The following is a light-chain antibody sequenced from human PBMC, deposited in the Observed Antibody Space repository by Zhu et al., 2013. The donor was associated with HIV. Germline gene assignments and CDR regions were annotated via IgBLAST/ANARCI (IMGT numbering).Light chain of an antibody. V-gene: IGKV3-20*01. CDR3: QQYGSSPQIT. Sequence: EIVMTQSPATLSVSPGERATLSCRASQSVSSSLAWYQQKPGQAPRLLIYHASKRASGIPVRFSGSGSGTDFTLTISRLEPEDFAVYYCQQYGSSPQITFGPGTKVDIK. CDR2: HAS. CDR1: QSVSSS. J-gene: IGKJ3*01.